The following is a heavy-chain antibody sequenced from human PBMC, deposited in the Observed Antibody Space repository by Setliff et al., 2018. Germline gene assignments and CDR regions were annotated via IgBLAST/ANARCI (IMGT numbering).Heavy chain of an antibody. CDR2: IYTTWST. J-gene: IGHJ6*03. Sequence: ETLSLTCTVSGGSFSTHYWNWIRQTPGKGLEWIGRIYTTWSTNYNPSLKSRVTISLDTSKSQFFLKLDAVTAADTAVYYCARMSGFMYMDVWGKGTPVTV. V-gene: IGHV4-4*08. CDR1: GGSFSTHY. D-gene: IGHD3-16*01. CDR3: ARMSGFMYMDV.